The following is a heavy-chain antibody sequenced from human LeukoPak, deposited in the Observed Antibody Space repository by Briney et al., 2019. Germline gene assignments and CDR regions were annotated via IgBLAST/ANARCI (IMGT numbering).Heavy chain of an antibody. J-gene: IGHJ4*02. V-gene: IGHV1-18*04. D-gene: IGHD1-1*01. Sequence: GASVKVSCKASGYAFNTFGISWLRQAPGQGLEWVGWMSAHNGNTYYAQKFEDRITMTTHTSTSTAYMELRSLRSDDTATYYCARFRIAVTGIPDYWGQGTLVTVS. CDR3: ARFRIAVTGIPDY. CDR2: MSAHNGNT. CDR1: GYAFNTFG.